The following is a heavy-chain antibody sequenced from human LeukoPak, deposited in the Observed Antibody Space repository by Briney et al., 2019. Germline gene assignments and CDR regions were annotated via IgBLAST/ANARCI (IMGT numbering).Heavy chain of an antibody. CDR2: IYYSGST. CDR1: GGSISSNNYY. D-gene: IGHD3-16*01. V-gene: IGHV4-61*01. J-gene: IGHJ3*02. Sequence: PSETLSLTCTVSGGSISSNNYYWSWIRQPPGKGLEWIGYIYYSGSTNYNPSLKSRVTISVDTSKNQFSLKLSSVTAADTAVYYCARVSWGSSFAVGAFDIWGQGTMVTVSS. CDR3: ARVSWGSSFAVGAFDI.